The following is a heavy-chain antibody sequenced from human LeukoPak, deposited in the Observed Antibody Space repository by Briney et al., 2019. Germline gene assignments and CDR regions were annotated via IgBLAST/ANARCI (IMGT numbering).Heavy chain of an antibody. CDR1: GGSISSSSYY. Sequence: LSLTCTVSGGSISSSSYYWGWIRQAPGKGLEWVSYISSSGSTIYYADSVKGRFTISRDNAKNSLYLQMNSLRAENTAVYYCARSKQVGYYYYYMDVWGKGTTVTISS. V-gene: IGHV3-11*01. J-gene: IGHJ6*03. CDR3: ARSKQVGYYYYYMDV. D-gene: IGHD2-15*01. CDR2: ISSSGSTI.